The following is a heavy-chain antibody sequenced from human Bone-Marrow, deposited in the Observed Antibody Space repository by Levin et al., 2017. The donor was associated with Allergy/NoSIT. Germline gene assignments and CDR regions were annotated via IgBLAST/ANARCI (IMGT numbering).Heavy chain of an antibody. J-gene: IGHJ3*02. Sequence: SETLSLTCTVSGGSISSGDYYWSWIRQPPGKGLEWIGYIYYSGSTYYNPSLKSRVTISVDTSKNQFSLKLSSVTAADTAVYYCARDLRAVTTLHAFDIWGQGTMVTVSS. V-gene: IGHV4-30-4*01. CDR3: ARDLRAVTTLHAFDI. D-gene: IGHD4-17*01. CDR2: IYYSGST. CDR1: GGSISSGDYY.